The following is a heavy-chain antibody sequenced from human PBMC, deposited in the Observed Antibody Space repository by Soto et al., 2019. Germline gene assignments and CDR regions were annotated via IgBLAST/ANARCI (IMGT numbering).Heavy chain of an antibody. CDR1: GGSISSDH. J-gene: IGHJ4*02. CDR3: ARHGSSSNNFDY. CDR2: LYDSGSS. D-gene: IGHD6-13*01. Sequence: SETLSLTCTVSGGSISSDHWSWIRQPPGKGLEWIGFLYDSGSSNYNPSLTSRVTISVDMSKIQFSLKLSSVTAADTAVYYCARHGSSSNNFDYWGQGTLVTVSS. V-gene: IGHV4-59*08.